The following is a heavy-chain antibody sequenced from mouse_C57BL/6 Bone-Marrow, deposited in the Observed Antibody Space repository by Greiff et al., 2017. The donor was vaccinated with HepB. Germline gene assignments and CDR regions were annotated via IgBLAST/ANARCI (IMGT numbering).Heavy chain of an antibody. V-gene: IGHV5-6*01. Sequence: EVKLVESGGDLVKPGGSLKLSCAASGFTFSSYGMSWVRQTPDKRLEWVATISSGGSYTYYPDSVKGRFTISRDNAKNTLYLQISSLKSEDTAMYYCARSSMDYWGQGTSVTVSS. J-gene: IGHJ4*01. CDR3: ARSSMDY. CDR2: ISSGGSYT. CDR1: GFTFSSYG.